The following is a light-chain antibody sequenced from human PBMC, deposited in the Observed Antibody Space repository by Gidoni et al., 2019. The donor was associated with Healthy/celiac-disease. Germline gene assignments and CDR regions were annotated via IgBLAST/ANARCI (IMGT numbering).Light chain of an antibody. V-gene: IGKV3-15*01. CDR1: KSVSSD. CDR3: QQYNNWPPGT. Sequence: EILMTQSPATLSVSPGERATLSCRASKSVSSDLAWYQQKPGQAPRLLIYGASTRATGIPARFSGSGSGTEFTLTISSLQSEDFAVYYCQQYNNWPPGTFGQGTKVEIK. CDR2: GAS. J-gene: IGKJ1*01.